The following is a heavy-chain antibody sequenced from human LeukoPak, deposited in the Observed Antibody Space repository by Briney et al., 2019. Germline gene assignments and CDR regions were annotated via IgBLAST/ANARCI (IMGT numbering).Heavy chain of an antibody. CDR3: ARFVITTNYFDY. J-gene: IGHJ4*02. V-gene: IGHV3-23*01. CDR2: ISGSGGST. Sequence: QPGGSLRLSCAASGFNFSSYAMSWVRQAPGKVLEWVSAISGSGGSTYYAESVKGRFTIFRDNSKNTLYLQMNSLRAEDTAVYYCARFVITTNYFDYWGQGTLVTVSS. D-gene: IGHD3-22*01. CDR1: GFNFSSYA.